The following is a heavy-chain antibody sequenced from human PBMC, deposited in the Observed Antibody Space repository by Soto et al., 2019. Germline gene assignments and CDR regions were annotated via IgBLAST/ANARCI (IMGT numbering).Heavy chain of an antibody. CDR1: GGTFSSYA. V-gene: IGHV1-69*13. J-gene: IGHJ4*02. CDR2: IIPIFGTA. Sequence: SVKVCCKASGGTFSSYAISWVRQAPGQGLEWMGGIIPIFGTANYAQKFQGRVTITADESTSTAYMGLSSLRSEDTAVYYCAREARPAVWDYWGQGTLVTVSS. D-gene: IGHD3-16*01. CDR3: AREARPAVWDY.